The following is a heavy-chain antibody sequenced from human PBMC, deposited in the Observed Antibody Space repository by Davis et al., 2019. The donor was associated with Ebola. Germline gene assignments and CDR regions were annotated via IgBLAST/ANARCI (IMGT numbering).Heavy chain of an antibody. Sequence: GESLKISCKGSGYSFTSYWISWVRQMPGKGLEWMGIIYPGDSDTRYSPSFQGQVTISADKSISTAYLQWSSLKASDTAMYYCARSYCSSTSCPLAYNWFDPWGQGTLVTASS. CDR1: GYSFTSYW. D-gene: IGHD2-2*01. CDR2: IYPGDSDT. V-gene: IGHV5-51*01. J-gene: IGHJ5*02. CDR3: ARSYCSSTSCPLAYNWFDP.